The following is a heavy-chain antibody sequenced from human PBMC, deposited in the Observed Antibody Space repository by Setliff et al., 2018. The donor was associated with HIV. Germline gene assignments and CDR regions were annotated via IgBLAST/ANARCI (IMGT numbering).Heavy chain of an antibody. J-gene: IGHJ6*02. CDR3: ATRGEQLYFYGMAV. V-gene: IGHV7-4-1*02. Sequence: GASVKVSCKASGYTSTSYGVTWVRQAPGQGLEWVGWIHTNTGDPTYAQGFTGRFVFSFDTSVSTAYLQISGLKAEDTAVYYCATRGEQLYFYGMAVWGQGTTVTVSS. CDR2: IHTNTGDP. CDR1: GYTSTSYG. D-gene: IGHD1-26*01.